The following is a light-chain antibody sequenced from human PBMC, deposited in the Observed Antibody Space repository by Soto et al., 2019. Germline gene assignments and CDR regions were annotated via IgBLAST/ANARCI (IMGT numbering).Light chain of an antibody. V-gene: IGKV3-20*01. J-gene: IGKJ1*01. CDR2: GAS. CDR3: QQYGSSPRT. Sequence: EMVLTQSPVTLSVSPGERATLSCRASQSVRSDYLAWYQQKPGQAPRLHIYGASTRATGIPDRFTGSGSGTDFTLTISRLEPEDFAVYYCQQYGSSPRTFGQGTKVDIK. CDR1: QSVRSDY.